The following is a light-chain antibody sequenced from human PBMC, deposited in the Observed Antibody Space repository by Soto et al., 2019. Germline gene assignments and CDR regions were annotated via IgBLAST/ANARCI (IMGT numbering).Light chain of an antibody. Sequence: EIVMAQFPATLSVSPGERATLSCRASQSVSTNLAWYQQKPGQAPRLLMYGASTRATGMPASFSGSGSWTEFILTISSLQSEDFAVYYCQQYHKWPLTFGGGTKVDIK. CDR2: GAS. V-gene: IGKV3-15*01. CDR3: QQYHKWPLT. J-gene: IGKJ4*01. CDR1: QSVSTN.